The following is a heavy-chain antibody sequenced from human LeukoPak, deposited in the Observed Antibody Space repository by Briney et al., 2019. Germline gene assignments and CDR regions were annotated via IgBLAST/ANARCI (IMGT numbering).Heavy chain of an antibody. V-gene: IGHV3-53*05. CDR2: IYSGGST. Sequence: PGGSLRLSCAASGFTVSSNYMSWVRQAPGKGLEWVSVIYSGGSTYYADSVKGRFTISRDNSKNTLYLQMNSLRAEDTAVYYCAKDQPDTAMVAGGFDYWGQGTLVTVSS. D-gene: IGHD5-18*01. CDR3: AKDQPDTAMVAGGFDY. J-gene: IGHJ4*02. CDR1: GFTVSSNY.